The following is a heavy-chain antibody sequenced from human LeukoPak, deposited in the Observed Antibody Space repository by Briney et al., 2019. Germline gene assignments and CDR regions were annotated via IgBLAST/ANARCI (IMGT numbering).Heavy chain of an antibody. Sequence: TGGSLRLSCAASGFTFSSYAMSWVRQAPGKGLEWVSAISGSGGSTYYADSVKGRFTISRDNSKNTLYLQMNSLRAEDTAVYYCAKHGGNYYDSSGYYYEWYYFDYWGQGTLVTVSS. CDR2: ISGSGGST. CDR3: AKHGGNYYDSSGYYYEWYYFDY. J-gene: IGHJ4*02. CDR1: GFTFSSYA. V-gene: IGHV3-23*01. D-gene: IGHD3-22*01.